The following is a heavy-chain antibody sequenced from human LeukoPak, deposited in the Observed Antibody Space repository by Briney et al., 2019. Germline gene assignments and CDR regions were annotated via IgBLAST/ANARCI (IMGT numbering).Heavy chain of an antibody. D-gene: IGHD1-26*01. CDR2: INPSGGST. J-gene: IGHJ4*02. CDR3: AREDDVRAIGY. CDR1: GYTFTGYY. V-gene: IGHV1-46*01. Sequence: GASVKVSCKASGYTFTGYYMHWVRQAPGQGLEWMGIINPSGGSTTYAQRFQGRVTMTRDMSTSTVYMELSSLRSEDTAVYYCAREDDVRAIGYWGQGTLVTVSS.